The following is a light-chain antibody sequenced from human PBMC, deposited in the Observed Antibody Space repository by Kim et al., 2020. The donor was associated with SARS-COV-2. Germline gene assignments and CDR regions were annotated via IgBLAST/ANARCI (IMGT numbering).Light chain of an antibody. V-gene: IGLV2-14*04. CDR2: DVD. CDR1: RSDVAANKC. J-gene: IGLJ3*02. CDR3: SSFRSGNTLL. Sequence: GKSITNACAGTRSDVAANKCVSWYQQHPGEAPKVIIYDVDNRPSGVSNRFSGSKSGNTASLTISEVQAEDEADYYCSSFRSGNTLLFGGGTQLTVL.